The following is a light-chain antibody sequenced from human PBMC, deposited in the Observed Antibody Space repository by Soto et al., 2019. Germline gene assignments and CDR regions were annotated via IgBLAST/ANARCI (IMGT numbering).Light chain of an antibody. V-gene: IGLV2-14*01. CDR1: SNDVGGYHY. CDR3: SSYTSSATVV. J-gene: IGLJ2*01. Sequence: QSVLTQPTSVSGSPGQSITISCTGTSNDVGGYHYVSWYQQHPGKAPKLMIYEVSNRPSGVSNRFSGSKSGNTASLTISGLQAEDESDYYCSSYTSSATVVFGGGTKLTVL. CDR2: EVS.